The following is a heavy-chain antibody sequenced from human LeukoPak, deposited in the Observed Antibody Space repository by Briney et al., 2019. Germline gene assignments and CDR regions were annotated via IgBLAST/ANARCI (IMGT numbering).Heavy chain of an antibody. CDR3: AGIRYFDPYQG. CDR2: INPNSGGT. J-gene: IGHJ4*02. V-gene: IGHV1-2*02. Sequence: ASVKVSCKASGYTFTGYYLHWVRQVPGQGLEWMGWINPNSGGTNYAQKFQGRVTMTRDTSISTAYMELSRLRSDDTSFHAGAGIRYFDPYQGWGQGTLVTVSS. D-gene: IGHD3-9*01. CDR1: GYTFTGYY.